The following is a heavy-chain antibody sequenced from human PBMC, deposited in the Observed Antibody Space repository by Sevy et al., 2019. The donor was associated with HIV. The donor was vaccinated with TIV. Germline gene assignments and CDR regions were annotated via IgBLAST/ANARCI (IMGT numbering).Heavy chain of an antibody. D-gene: IGHD1-1*01. CDR3: ARGQLVQDY. V-gene: IGHV3-23*01. CDR2: ISGRGGST. J-gene: IGHJ4*02. CDR1: GFDFRSYA. Sequence: GGSLRLSCAASGFDFRSYAMSWVRQAPGKGLEWVSGISGRGGSTYYADSVKGRFTISRDNSKNTLYLQMNSLRVDDTALYYCARGQLVQDYWGQGTLVTVSS.